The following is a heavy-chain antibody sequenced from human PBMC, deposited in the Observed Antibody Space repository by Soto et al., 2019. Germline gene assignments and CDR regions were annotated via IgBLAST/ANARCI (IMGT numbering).Heavy chain of an antibody. Sequence: SETLSLTCAVSSGSISSSNWWSWVRQPPGKGLEWIGEIYHSGSTNYNPSLKSRVTISVDKSKNQFSLKLSSVTAADTAVYYCAGGRGEGEGRSYYFDYWGQGTLVTVSS. J-gene: IGHJ4*02. V-gene: IGHV4-4*02. CDR1: SGSISSSNW. D-gene: IGHD3-10*01. CDR3: AGGRGEGEGRSYYFDY. CDR2: IYHSGST.